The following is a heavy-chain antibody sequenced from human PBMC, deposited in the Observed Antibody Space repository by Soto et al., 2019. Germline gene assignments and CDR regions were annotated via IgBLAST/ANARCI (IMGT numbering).Heavy chain of an antibody. D-gene: IGHD2-2*01. V-gene: IGHV3-48*01. CDR2: VSSSGSSK. Sequence: GGSLRLSCAASGFTFSTYSMNWVRQAPGKGLEWVSYVSSSGSSKYYADSVKGRFTISRDNAKDSLYLQMNSLRAEDTAVYYCARVAGTYCSSTSCPRLYYMDVWGKGTTVTVSS. CDR3: ARVAGTYCSSTSCPRLYYMDV. J-gene: IGHJ6*03. CDR1: GFTFSTYS.